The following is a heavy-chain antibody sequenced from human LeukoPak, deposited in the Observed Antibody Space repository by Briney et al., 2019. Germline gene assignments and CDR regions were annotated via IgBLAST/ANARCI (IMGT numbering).Heavy chain of an antibody. V-gene: IGHV1-8*01. CDR2: MNPNSGNT. Sequence: GASVKVSCKASGYTFTSYDINWVRQATGQGLEWMGWMNPNSGNTGYAQKFQGRVTMTRNTSISTAYMELSSLRSEDTAVYYCARRGGGYCSSTSCYNYYYYYMDVWGKGTTVT. CDR1: GYTFTSYD. J-gene: IGHJ6*03. D-gene: IGHD2-2*02. CDR3: ARRGGGYCSSTSCYNYYYYYMDV.